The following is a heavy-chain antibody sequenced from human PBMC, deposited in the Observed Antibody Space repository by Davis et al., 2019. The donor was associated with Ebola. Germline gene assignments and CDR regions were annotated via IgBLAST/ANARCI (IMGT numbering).Heavy chain of an antibody. CDR3: ARSGLSFGVVKYHYGMDA. CDR1: GFTFSTYS. D-gene: IGHD3-3*01. Sequence: GGSQRLSCAASGFTFSTYSMSWVRQAPGKGLEWVSSISSDSDYIYYADSAKGRFTISRDNSKKTMYLQMNSLRGEDTAVYYCARSGLSFGVVKYHYGMDAWGKGTTVTVSS. J-gene: IGHJ6*04. CDR2: ISSDSDYI. V-gene: IGHV3-21*04.